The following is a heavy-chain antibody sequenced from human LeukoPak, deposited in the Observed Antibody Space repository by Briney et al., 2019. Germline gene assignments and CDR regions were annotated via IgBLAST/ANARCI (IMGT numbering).Heavy chain of an antibody. CDR1: GGSISSSSYY. J-gene: IGHJ3*02. Sequence: SETLSLTCTVSGGSISSSSYYWGWIRQPPGKGLEWIGSIYYSGSTYYNPSLKSRVTISVDTSKNQFSLKLSSVTAADTAVHYCARRDYYGDYGAFDIWGQGTMVTVSS. CDR2: IYYSGST. V-gene: IGHV4-39*01. CDR3: ARRDYYGDYGAFDI. D-gene: IGHD4-17*01.